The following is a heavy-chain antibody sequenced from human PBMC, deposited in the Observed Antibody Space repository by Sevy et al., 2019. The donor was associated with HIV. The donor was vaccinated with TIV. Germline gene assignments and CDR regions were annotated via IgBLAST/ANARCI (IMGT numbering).Heavy chain of an antibody. CDR1: GYTFTDNY. J-gene: IGHJ4*02. V-gene: IGHV1-2*06. Sequence: ASVKVSCKTFGYTFTDNYIHWVRQAPGQGLEWMGRFNPLSGGTKSAQQFQGRVTVTRDTSISTAYMEVSRLTFDDTAVYYCAREAGSTYYGLLDYWGQGSLVTVSS. D-gene: IGHD1-26*01. CDR2: FNPLSGGT. CDR3: AREAGSTYYGLLDY.